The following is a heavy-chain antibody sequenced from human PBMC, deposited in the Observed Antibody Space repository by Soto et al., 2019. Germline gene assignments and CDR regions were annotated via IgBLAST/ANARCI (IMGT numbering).Heavy chain of an antibody. D-gene: IGHD3-10*01. J-gene: IGHJ5*02. V-gene: IGHV4-31*03. CDR3: ARGITMVRGVNFWFDP. Sequence: QVQLQESGPGLVKPSQTLSLTCTVSGGSISSGGYYWSWIRQHPGKGLEWIGYIYYSGSTYYNPSPKSRVTISVDTSKNQFSLKLSSVTAADTAVYYCARGITMVRGVNFWFDPWGQGTLVTVSS. CDR1: GGSISSGGYY. CDR2: IYYSGST.